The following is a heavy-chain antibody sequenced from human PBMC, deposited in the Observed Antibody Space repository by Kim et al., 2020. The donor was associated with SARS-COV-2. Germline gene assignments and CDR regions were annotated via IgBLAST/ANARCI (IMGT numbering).Heavy chain of an antibody. CDR1: GFTFSSYW. D-gene: IGHD6-19*01. CDR3: ARDSIAVAGGPGGMDV. CDR2: IKQDGSEK. V-gene: IGHV3-7*01. J-gene: IGHJ6*02. Sequence: GGSLRLSCAASGFTFSSYWMSWVRQAPGKGLEWVANIKQDGSEKYYVDSVKGRFTISRDNAKNSLYLQMNSLRAEDTAVYYCARDSIAVAGGPGGMDVWGQGTTVTVSS.